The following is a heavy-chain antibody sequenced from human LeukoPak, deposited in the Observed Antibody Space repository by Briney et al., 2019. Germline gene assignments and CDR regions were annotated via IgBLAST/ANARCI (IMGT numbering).Heavy chain of an antibody. CDR3: ARDLGTYYNDY. V-gene: IGHV1-2*06. CDR2: INPNSGGT. J-gene: IGHJ4*02. Sequence: ASVKVSCKASGYTFTGYYMHWVRQAPGQGLEWMGRINPNSGGTNYAQKFQGRVTMARDTSISTAYMELSRLRYDDTAVYYCARDLGTYYNDYWGQGTLVTVSS. D-gene: IGHD7-27*01. CDR1: GYTFTGYY.